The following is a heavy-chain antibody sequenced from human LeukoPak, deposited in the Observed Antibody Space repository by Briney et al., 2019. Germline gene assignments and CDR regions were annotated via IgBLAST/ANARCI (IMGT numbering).Heavy chain of an antibody. Sequence: GGSLRLSCAASGFTFSSYAMTWVRQAPGKGLEWVSVISGSGDTTYYADSVKGRSTISRDNSKNTLYLQMNSLRAEDTAVYFCARSRDGYKRFDSWGRGTLVTVSS. J-gene: IGHJ4*02. CDR2: ISGSGDTT. CDR3: ARSRDGYKRFDS. CDR1: GFTFSSYA. V-gene: IGHV3-23*01. D-gene: IGHD5-24*01.